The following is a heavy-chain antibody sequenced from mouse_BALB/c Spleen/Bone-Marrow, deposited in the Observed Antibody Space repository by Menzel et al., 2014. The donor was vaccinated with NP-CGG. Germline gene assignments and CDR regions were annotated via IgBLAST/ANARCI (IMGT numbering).Heavy chain of an antibody. Sequence: QVQLKDSGAELMKPGASVKISCKATGYTFSSYWIEWVKQRPGHGLEWIGEILPGSGSTDYNEKFKGKATFTVDTSSNTAYIQLSSLTSEDSAVYYCASRYDAMDYWGQGTSVTVSS. CDR3: ASRYDAMDY. CDR1: GYTFSSYW. J-gene: IGHJ4*01. V-gene: IGHV1-9*01. CDR2: ILPGSGST.